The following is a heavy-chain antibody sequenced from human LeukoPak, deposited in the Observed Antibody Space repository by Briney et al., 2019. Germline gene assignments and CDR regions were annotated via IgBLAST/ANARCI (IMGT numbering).Heavy chain of an antibody. V-gene: IGHV4-59*01. D-gene: IGHD4-17*01. Sequence: SETLSLTCSVSGGSIRSYYWSWIRQPPGKGLEWIGYIYYSGSTNYNPSLKSRVTISVDTSKNQFSLKLSSVTAADTAVYYCARGYGDYGYWGQGTLVTVSS. J-gene: IGHJ4*02. CDR2: IYYSGST. CDR3: ARGYGDYGY. CDR1: GGSIRSYY.